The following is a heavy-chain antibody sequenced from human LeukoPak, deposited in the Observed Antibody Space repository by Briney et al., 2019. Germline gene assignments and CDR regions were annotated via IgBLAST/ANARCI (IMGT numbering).Heavy chain of an antibody. D-gene: IGHD1-26*01. CDR2: ISTSSSTI. Sequence: GGSLRLSCAASGFTFSSYSMNWVRQALGKGLEWVSYISTSSSTIYYADSVKGRFTISRDNAKNSLYLQMNSLRAEDTAVYYCAREQVGTTNYCDYWGQGALVTVSS. CDR3: AREQVGTTNYCDY. J-gene: IGHJ4*02. CDR1: GFTFSSYS. V-gene: IGHV3-48*01.